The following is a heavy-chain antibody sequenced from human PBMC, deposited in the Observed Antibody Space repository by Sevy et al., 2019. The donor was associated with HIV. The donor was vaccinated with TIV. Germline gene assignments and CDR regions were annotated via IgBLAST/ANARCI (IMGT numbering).Heavy chain of an antibody. Sequence: GGSLRLSCAASGFTFSTYDMNWVRQAPGKGVEWVSVIYGNNSTYYADFVKGRFTISRDNSKNTLYLQMNSLRVEDTAIYYCARGEQWLSFNYWGQGTLVTVSS. V-gene: IGHV3-53*01. CDR1: GFTFSTYD. D-gene: IGHD6-19*01. CDR2: IYGNNST. CDR3: ARGEQWLSFNY. J-gene: IGHJ4*02.